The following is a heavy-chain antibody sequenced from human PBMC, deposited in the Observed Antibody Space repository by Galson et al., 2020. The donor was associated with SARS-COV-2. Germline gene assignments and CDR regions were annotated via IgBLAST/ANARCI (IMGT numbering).Heavy chain of an antibody. CDR1: GFTFSNAW. J-gene: IGHJ6*02. CDR3: TTDSIAVAAAYGMDV. D-gene: IGHD6-19*01. V-gene: IGHV3-15*01. CDR2: IKSKTDGGTT. Sequence: GESLKISCAASGFTFSNAWMSWVRQAPGKGLEWVGRIKSKTDGGTTDYAAPVKGRFTISRDDSKNTLYLQMNSLKTEDTAVYYCTTDSIAVAAAYGMDVWGQGTTVTVSS.